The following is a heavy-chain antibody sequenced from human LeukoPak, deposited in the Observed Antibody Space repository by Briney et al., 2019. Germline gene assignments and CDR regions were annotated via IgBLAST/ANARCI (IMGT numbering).Heavy chain of an antibody. Sequence: GGSLRLSCAASGFTFSNYWMHWVRQAPGKGLLWVSRIKSDGTNINYADSVKGRFTISRDNARKMLYLQMNSLRAEDTAVYYCARGSISGYDSGSWGQGTLVTVSS. J-gene: IGHJ4*02. CDR2: IKSDGTNI. V-gene: IGHV3-74*01. CDR1: GFTFSNYW. D-gene: IGHD5-12*01. CDR3: ARGSISGYDSGS.